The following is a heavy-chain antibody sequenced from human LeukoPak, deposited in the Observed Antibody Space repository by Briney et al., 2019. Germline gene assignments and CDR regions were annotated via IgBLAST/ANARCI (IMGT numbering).Heavy chain of an antibody. Sequence: GGSLRLSCAASGFTVSSNYMSWVRQAPGKGLEWVSVIYSGGSTYYPGSVKGRFTISRENAKNSLYLQMNSLRAGDTAVYYCARRDGRTWAFDIWGQGTMVTVSS. CDR3: ARRDGRTWAFDI. V-gene: IGHV3-53*01. J-gene: IGHJ3*02. CDR1: GFTVSSNY. CDR2: IYSGGST. D-gene: IGHD1-14*01.